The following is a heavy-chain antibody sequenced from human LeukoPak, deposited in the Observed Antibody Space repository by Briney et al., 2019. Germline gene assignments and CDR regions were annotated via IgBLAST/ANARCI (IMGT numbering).Heavy chain of an antibody. CDR3: ARGKGSSWYGATGYYFDY. J-gene: IGHJ4*02. Sequence: SQTLSLTCTVSGGSISSGDYYWSWIRQPPGKGLEWIGYIYYSGSTYYNPSLKSRVTISVDTSKNQFSLKLSSVTAADTAVYYCARGKGSSWYGATGYYFDYWGQGTLVTVSS. CDR2: IYYSGST. V-gene: IGHV4-30-4*01. CDR1: GGSISSGDYY. D-gene: IGHD6-13*01.